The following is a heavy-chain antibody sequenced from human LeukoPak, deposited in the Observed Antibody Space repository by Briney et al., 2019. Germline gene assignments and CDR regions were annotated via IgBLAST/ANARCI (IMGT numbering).Heavy chain of an antibody. Sequence: SETLSLTCSVSGGSISGHYWTWVRQPPGKGLEWIGQIHYTGKPDYNPSLKSRITISVDTSKNQVSLQVSSVTAADSAIYYCARFGVDYDMDVWGHGTTVTVFS. CDR2: IHYTGKP. D-gene: IGHD3-16*01. V-gene: IGHV4-59*11. CDR3: ARFGVDYDMDV. J-gene: IGHJ6*02. CDR1: GGSISGHY.